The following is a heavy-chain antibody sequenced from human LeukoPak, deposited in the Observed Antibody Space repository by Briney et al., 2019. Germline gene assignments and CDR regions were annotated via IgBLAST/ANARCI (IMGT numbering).Heavy chain of an antibody. CDR1: GYTFTDYN. CDR2: INPNSGGT. J-gene: IGHJ4*02. CDR3: ATHPFDF. V-gene: IGHV1-2*02. Sequence: ASVKVSCKASGYTFTDYNIHWVRQAPGQGLEWMGWINPNSGGTNYAQKFQGRVTMTRHTSIGTAYMDLSSLISDDTAVYYCATHPFDFWGQGTLVTVSS.